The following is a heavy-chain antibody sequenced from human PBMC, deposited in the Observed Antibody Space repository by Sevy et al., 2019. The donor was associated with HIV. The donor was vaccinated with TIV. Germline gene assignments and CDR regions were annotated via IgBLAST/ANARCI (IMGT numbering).Heavy chain of an antibody. J-gene: IGHJ4*02. CDR1: GGSISSYY. CDR3: ARGQYYDSSVYYYGGYYFDY. V-gene: IGHV4-59*01. CDR2: IYYSGST. D-gene: IGHD3-22*01. Sequence: SETLSLTCTVSGGSISSYYWSWIRQPPGKGLEWIGYIYYSGSTNYNPSLKSRVTISPDTSKNQFSLKLSSVTAADTAVYYCARGQYYDSSVYYYGGYYFDYWGQGTLVTVSS.